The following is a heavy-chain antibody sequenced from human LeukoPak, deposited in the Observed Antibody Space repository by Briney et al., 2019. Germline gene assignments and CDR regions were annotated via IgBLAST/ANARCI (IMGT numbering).Heavy chain of an antibody. V-gene: IGHV1-2*06. CDR2: INPNSGGT. Sequence: GASVNVSCKASGYTFTVYYMHWVRQAPGQGLEWMGRINPNSGGTNYAQKFQGRVTMTRDTSISTAYMELSRLRSDDTAVYYCARTGGYSYGYDDWGQGTLVTVSS. CDR1: GYTFTVYY. D-gene: IGHD5-18*01. J-gene: IGHJ4*02. CDR3: ARTGGYSYGYDD.